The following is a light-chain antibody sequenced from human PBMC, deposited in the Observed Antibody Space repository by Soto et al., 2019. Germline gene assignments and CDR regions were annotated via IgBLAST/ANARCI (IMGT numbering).Light chain of an antibody. CDR2: EAS. Sequence: DIKMTQSPSSRSASVGDSVTITCRASQNVWTYVNWYQQKPGKXPXXLIYEASSLENRVPPRFSGIGSGTEFSLTVSSMQPDDYATYYCQQYNSGWTFGQGTKVDIK. J-gene: IGKJ1*01. V-gene: IGKV1-5*03. CDR1: QNVWTY. CDR3: QQYNSGWT.